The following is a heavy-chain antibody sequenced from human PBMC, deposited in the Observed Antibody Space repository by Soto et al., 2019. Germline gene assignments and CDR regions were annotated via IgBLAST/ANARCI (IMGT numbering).Heavy chain of an antibody. CDR1: GGSISSGGYD. J-gene: IGHJ4*02. D-gene: IGHD3-3*01. V-gene: IGHV4-31*03. CDR3: ARTGFWSGYLDY. Sequence: SETLSLTCTVSGGSISSGGYDWSWIRQHPGKGLEWIGYIYYSGSTYYNPSLKSRVTISVDTSKNQFSLKLSSVTAADTAVYYCARTGFWSGYLDYWGQGTLVTVSS. CDR2: IYYSGST.